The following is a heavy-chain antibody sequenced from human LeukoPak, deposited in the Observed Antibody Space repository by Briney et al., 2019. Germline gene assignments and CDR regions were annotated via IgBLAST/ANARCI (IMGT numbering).Heavy chain of an antibody. CDR1: GFTVDSNY. D-gene: IGHD3-22*01. J-gene: IGHJ4*02. CDR3: ARGDDSGYYDYFDY. CDR2: IYTGGNT. V-gene: IGHV3-53*01. Sequence: PGGSLRLSCAASGFTVDSNYLSWVRQAPGKGLEWVSTIYTGGNTYYAASVKGRFTISRDFSKNTVFLHMISLRAEDTAMYYCARGDDSGYYDYFDYWGQGALVTVSS.